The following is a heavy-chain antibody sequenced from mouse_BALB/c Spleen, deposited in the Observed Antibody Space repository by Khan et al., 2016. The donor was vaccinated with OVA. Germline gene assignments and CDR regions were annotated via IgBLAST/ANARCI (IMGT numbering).Heavy chain of an antibody. CDR3: ARSKITTWYFDV. J-gene: IGHJ1*01. CDR1: GFTFSHFG. CDR2: ISSGSATI. Sequence: EVELVESGGGLVQPGGSRKLSCAASGFTFSHFGMHWIRQAPEKGLEWVAYISSGSATIYYADTMQGRFTISRDNTKNTLFLHMTSLRSEDTAMYYCARSKITTWYFDVWGAGTTVTVSS. V-gene: IGHV5-17*02. D-gene: IGHD2-4*01.